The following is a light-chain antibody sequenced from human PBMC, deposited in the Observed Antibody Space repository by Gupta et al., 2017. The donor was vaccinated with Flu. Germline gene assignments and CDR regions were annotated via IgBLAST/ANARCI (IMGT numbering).Light chain of an antibody. CDR1: QSVSNN. Sequence: EFVLTQSPAILSLSRGERATLSCRASQSVSNNLAWYQQKPGQAPRLLIYDASNRATGIPARFSGSGSGTDFTLTISRLEPEDFAVYYCQQRSNWPPGPLTFGGGTKVEI. CDR2: DAS. CDR3: QQRSNWPPGPLT. J-gene: IGKJ4*01. V-gene: IGKV3-11*01.